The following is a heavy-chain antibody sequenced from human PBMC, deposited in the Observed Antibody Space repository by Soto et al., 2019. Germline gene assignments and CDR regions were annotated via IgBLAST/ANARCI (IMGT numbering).Heavy chain of an antibody. CDR2: ISGSSSTI. CDR1: GFTFSTYS. CDR3: ASNRGLQYYYYYMGV. V-gene: IGHV3-48*01. J-gene: IGHJ6*03. Sequence: GSLRLSCAASGFTFSTYSMNWVRQAPGKGLEWVSYISGSSSTIYYADSVKGRFTISRDNAKNSLSLQMNSLRAEDTAVYYCASNRGLQYYYYYMGVWGKGTTVTVSS. D-gene: IGHD4-4*01.